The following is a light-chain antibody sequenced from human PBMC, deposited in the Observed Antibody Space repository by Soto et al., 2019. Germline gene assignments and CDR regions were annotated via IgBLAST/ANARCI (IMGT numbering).Light chain of an antibody. V-gene: IGKV1-39*01. Sequence: DIQMTQSPSSLSASVGDRVTITCQASHDITSYLNWYQKKPGKAPKLLIHAASSLHSGVPSTFSGSGSGTDFALTISSLQPEDFATYYCHQTAANPWTFAQGTKVDIK. CDR3: HQTAANPWT. CDR2: AAS. CDR1: HDITSY. J-gene: IGKJ1*01.